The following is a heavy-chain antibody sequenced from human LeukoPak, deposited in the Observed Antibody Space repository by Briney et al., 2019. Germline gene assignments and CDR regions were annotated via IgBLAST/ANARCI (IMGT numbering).Heavy chain of an antibody. J-gene: IGHJ4*02. CDR2: FDPEDGET. Sequence: RASVKVSCKVSGYTLTELSMHWVRQAPGKGLEWMGGFDPEDGETIYAQKFQGRVTMTEDTSTDTAYMELSSLRSEDTAVYYCATHTPSYSSGWYGSYWGQGTLVTVSS. V-gene: IGHV1-24*01. D-gene: IGHD6-19*01. CDR3: ATHTPSYSSGWYGSY. CDR1: GYTLTELS.